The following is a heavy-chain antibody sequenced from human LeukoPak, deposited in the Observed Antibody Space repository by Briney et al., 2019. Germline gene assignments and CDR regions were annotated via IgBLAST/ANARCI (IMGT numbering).Heavy chain of an antibody. J-gene: IGHJ5*02. CDR1: GYTFTSYG. CDR2: ISAYNGNT. D-gene: IGHD6-13*01. V-gene: IGHV1-18*01. Sequence: GASVKVSCKASGYTFTSYGISWVRQAPGQGLEWMGWISAYNGNTNYAQKLQGRVTMTTDTSTSTAYMELRSLRSDDTAVYYCANRIAAAGNSWFDPWGQGTLVTVSS. CDR3: ANRIAAAGNSWFDP.